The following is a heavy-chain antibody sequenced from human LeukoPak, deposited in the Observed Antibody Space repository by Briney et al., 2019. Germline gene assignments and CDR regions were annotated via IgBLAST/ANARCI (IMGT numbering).Heavy chain of an antibody. CDR2: IYYSGST. J-gene: IGHJ4*02. CDR1: GGSISSGGYY. D-gene: IGHD5-18*01. V-gene: IGHV4-31*03. CDR3: ATTGYSYGTFDY. Sequence: SQTLSLTCTVSGGSISSGGYYWSWIRQHPGKGLEWIGYIYYSGSTYYNPSLKSRVTISVDTSKNQFSLKLSSVTAADTAVYYCATTGYSYGTFDYWGQGTLVTVSS.